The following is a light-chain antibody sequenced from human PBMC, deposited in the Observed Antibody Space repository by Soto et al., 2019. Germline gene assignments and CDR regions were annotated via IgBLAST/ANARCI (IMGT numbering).Light chain of an antibody. CDR2: GAS. CDR3: QQYGSSRFT. J-gene: IGKJ3*01. V-gene: IGKV3-20*01. Sequence: EIVLTQSPGTLSLSPGERATLSCRASQSISSSYLAWYQQKPGQAPRLLVYGASSRATGIPARFSGSGSGTVFILTISRLEPEDFAVYYCQQYGSSRFTFGPGTKVDIK. CDR1: QSISSSY.